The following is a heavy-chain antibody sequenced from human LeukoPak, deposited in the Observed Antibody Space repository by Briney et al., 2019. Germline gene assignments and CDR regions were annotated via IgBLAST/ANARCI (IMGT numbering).Heavy chain of an antibody. CDR2: IIPIFGTA. Sequence: ASVKVSCKASGGTFSSYAISWVRQAPGQGLEWMGGIIPIFGTANYAQKFQGRVTITADKSTSTAYMELSSLRSEDTAVYYCARDGGAMVRGVIRIFDYWGQGTLVTVSS. J-gene: IGHJ4*02. V-gene: IGHV1-69*06. D-gene: IGHD3-10*01. CDR1: GGTFSSYA. CDR3: ARDGGAMVRGVIRIFDY.